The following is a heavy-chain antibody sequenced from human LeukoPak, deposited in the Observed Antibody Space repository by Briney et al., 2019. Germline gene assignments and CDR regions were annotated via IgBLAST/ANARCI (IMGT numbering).Heavy chain of an antibody. V-gene: IGHV1-69*05. Sequence: GASVKVSCKASGGTFSSYAISWVRQAPGQGLEWMGRIIPIFGTANYAQKFQGRVTITTDESTSTAHMELSSLRSEDTAVYYCARGQLDYYDSSGFLGWGQGTLVTVSS. CDR2: IIPIFGTA. D-gene: IGHD3-22*01. CDR3: ARGQLDYYDSSGFLG. J-gene: IGHJ4*02. CDR1: GGTFSSYA.